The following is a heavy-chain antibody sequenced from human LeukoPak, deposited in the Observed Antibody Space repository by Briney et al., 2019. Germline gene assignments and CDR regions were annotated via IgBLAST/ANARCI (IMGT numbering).Heavy chain of an antibody. D-gene: IGHD6-19*01. CDR1: GFTFSSYS. CDR3: ARAGTADAFDI. CDR2: ISSSSSTI. V-gene: IGHV3-48*01. J-gene: IGHJ3*02. Sequence: GGSLRLSCAASGFTFSSYSMNWVRQAPGKGLEWVSYISSSSSTIYYADSVKGRYTISRDNAKNSLYLQMNSLRAEDTAVYYCARAGTADAFDIWGQGTMVTVSS.